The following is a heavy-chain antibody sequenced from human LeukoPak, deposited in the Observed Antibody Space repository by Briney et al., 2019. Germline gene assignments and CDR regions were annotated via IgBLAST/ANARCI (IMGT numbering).Heavy chain of an antibody. CDR2: IYYSGST. Sequence: SETLSLTCTVSGGSISSSSYYWGWIRQPPGKGLEWIGNIYYSGSTYYNPSLKSRVTISIDSSKRQFFLKVKSVTAADTAVYYCARLPLGAFGEVLNFDYWGQGTPVTVSS. J-gene: IGHJ4*02. CDR3: ARLPLGAFGEVLNFDY. CDR1: GGSISSSSYY. D-gene: IGHD3-10*01. V-gene: IGHV4-39*07.